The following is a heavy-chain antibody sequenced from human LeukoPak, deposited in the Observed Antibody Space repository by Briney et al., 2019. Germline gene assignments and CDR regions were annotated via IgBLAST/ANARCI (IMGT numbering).Heavy chain of an antibody. Sequence: GGSLRLSCAASGFTFNTYTMNRVRQAPGKGLEWVSYISGSSGIIDYADSVRGRFTISRDNAKNSLYLQMNSLRAEDTAVYYCARGTLVGAIYNWFDPWGQGTLVTVSS. V-gene: IGHV3-48*01. CDR2: ISGSSGII. CDR1: GFTFNTYT. D-gene: IGHD1-26*01. J-gene: IGHJ5*02. CDR3: ARGTLVGAIYNWFDP.